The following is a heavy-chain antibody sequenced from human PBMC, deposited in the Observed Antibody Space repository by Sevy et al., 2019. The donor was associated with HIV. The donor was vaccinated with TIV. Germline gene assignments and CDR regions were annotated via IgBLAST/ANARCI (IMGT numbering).Heavy chain of an antibody. Sequence: SETLSLTCTVSGGSISSYFWSWIRQPPGKGLEWIGYIYYRGSTNYNPSLKSRVTISVDTSKNQFSLRLSSVTAAGTAVYYCARGKEYYYDSSGYYHNWFDTWGQGTLVTVSS. V-gene: IGHV4-59*01. CDR1: GGSISSYF. D-gene: IGHD3-22*01. J-gene: IGHJ5*02. CDR3: ARGKEYYYDSSGYYHNWFDT. CDR2: IYYRGST.